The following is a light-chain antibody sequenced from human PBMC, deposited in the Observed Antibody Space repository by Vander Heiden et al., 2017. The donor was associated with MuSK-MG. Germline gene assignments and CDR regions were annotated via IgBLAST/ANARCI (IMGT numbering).Light chain of an antibody. CDR3: QQNNNWPPVT. CDR1: QSVSSN. CDR2: GAS. Sequence: EIVMTQSPATLSVSPGERATLSCRASQSVSSNLAWYQQKPGQAPRLLIYGASTRATGIPARFSGSGYGTEFTLTMSIRQSEDFAVYYCQQNNNWPPVTFGGGTRVEMK. V-gene: IGKV3-15*01. J-gene: IGKJ4*01.